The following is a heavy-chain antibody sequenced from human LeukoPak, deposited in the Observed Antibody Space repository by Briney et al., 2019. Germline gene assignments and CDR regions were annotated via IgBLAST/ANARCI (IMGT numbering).Heavy chain of an antibody. J-gene: IGHJ1*01. CDR3: ARGYPLSTTAAGTYFQH. CDR2: INPNSGGT. Sequence: GASVKVSCKASGYTFSGYYMHWVRQAPGQGLERMGWINPNSGGTNYVQKFQGRVTMTRDTSISTAYMELSRLRSDDTAVYYCARGYPLSTTAAGTYFQHWGQGTLVTVSS. V-gene: IGHV1-2*02. D-gene: IGHD6-13*01. CDR1: GYTFSGYY.